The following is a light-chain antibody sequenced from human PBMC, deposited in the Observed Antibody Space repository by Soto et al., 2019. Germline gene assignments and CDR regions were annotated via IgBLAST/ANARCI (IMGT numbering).Light chain of an antibody. Sequence: QSALTQPASVSGSPGQSITISCTGTSSDVGGYNYVSWYQQHPGKAPKLMIYDVSNRPSGVSNRFSGSKSGNTASLTISWLQAEDEGDYYCSSYTSSISFVFGTGTKVTV. CDR2: DVS. V-gene: IGLV2-14*03. J-gene: IGLJ1*01. CDR3: SSYTSSISFV. CDR1: SSDVGGYNY.